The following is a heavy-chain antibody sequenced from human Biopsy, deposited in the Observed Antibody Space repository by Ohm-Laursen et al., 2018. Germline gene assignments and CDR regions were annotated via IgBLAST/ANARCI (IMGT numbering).Heavy chain of an antibody. V-gene: IGHV4-59*02. D-gene: IGHD3-22*01. CDR1: GDSVTKYY. Sequence: SETLSLTCTVSGDSVTKYYWSWIRQPPGKGLEWIGNIYYSVMTNYNPSLQSRVSISVDTSRNQVSLTLSSVTAADTAVYYCARGDYFDSNGYFWFDPWGQGTLVTVSS. CDR3: ARGDYFDSNGYFWFDP. J-gene: IGHJ5*02. CDR2: IYYSVMT.